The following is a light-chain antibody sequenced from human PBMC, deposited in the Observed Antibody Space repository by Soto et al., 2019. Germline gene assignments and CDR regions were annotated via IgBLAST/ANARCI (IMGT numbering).Light chain of an antibody. CDR1: QSISSY. V-gene: IGKV1-39*01. CDR3: QQSYSTLVP. CDR2: AAS. Sequence: DIQMTQPPSSLSSSVRDSVTITFRASQSISSYLNWYQQKPGKAPKLLIYAASSLQSGVPSRFSGSGSGTDFTLTISSMQPEDFATYYCQQSYSTLVPFGQGTKVDIK. J-gene: IGKJ1*01.